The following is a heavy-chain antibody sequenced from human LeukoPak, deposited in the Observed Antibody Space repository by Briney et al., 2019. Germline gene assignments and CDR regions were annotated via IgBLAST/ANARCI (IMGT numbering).Heavy chain of an antibody. D-gene: IGHD2-2*01. Sequence: PSQTLSLTCTVSGGSISSGGYYWSWIRQHPGKGLEWIGYIYYSGSTNYNPSLKSRVTISVDTSKNQFSLKLSSVTAADTAVYYCASLSRPGYCSSTSCYGWGQGTLVTVSS. CDR3: ASLSRPGYCSSTSCYG. CDR2: IYYSGST. CDR1: GGSISSGGYY. V-gene: IGHV4-31*03. J-gene: IGHJ4*02.